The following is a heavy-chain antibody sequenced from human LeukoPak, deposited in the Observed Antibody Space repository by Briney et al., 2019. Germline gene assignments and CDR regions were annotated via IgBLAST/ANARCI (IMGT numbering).Heavy chain of an antibody. V-gene: IGHV4-39*07. CDR1: GFTVSNSYM. CDR3: ARDWEGMVDY. J-gene: IGHJ4*02. Sequence: PGGSLRLSCAASGFTVSNSYMSWVRQAPGKGLEWIGSIYYSGSTYYNPSLKSRVTISVDTSKNQFSLKLSSVTAADTAVYYCARDWEGMVDYWGQGTLVTVSS. CDR2: IYYSGST. D-gene: IGHD1-14*01.